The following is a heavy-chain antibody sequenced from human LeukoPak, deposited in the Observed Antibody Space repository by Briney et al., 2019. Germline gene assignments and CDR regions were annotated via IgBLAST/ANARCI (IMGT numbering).Heavy chain of an antibody. CDR3: ARQDVSSLTVDY. CDR2: IFPADSDT. J-gene: IGHJ4*02. Sequence: PGESLKISCRASGYSFTTYWIGWVRQMPGKGLEWMGVIFPADSDTRYSPSFQGQVTISADKSISTAYLQWSSLKASDTAMYYCARQDVSSLTVDYWGQGTLATVSS. CDR1: GYSFTTYW. V-gene: IGHV5-51*01.